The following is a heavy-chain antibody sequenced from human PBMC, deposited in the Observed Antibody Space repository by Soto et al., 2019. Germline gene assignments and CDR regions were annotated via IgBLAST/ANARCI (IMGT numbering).Heavy chain of an antibody. CDR3: ARVKWLRSGPSWFDP. Sequence: SETLSLTCTVSGGSISSGDYYWSWIRQPPGKGLEWIGYIYYSGSTYYNPSLKSRVTISVDTSKNQFSLKLSSVTAADTAVYYCARVKWLRSGPSWFDPWGQGTLVTVSS. CDR1: GGSISSGDYY. V-gene: IGHV4-30-4*01. J-gene: IGHJ5*02. CDR2: IYYSGST. D-gene: IGHD5-12*01.